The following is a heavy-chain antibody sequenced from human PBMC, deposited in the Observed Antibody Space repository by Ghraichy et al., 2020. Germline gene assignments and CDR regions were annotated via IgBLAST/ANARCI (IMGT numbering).Heavy chain of an antibody. J-gene: IGHJ3*02. CDR1: GGTFSSYT. CDR2: IIPILGIA. V-gene: IGHV1-69*02. Sequence: SVKVSCKASGGTFSSYTISWVRQAPGQGLEWMGRIIPILGIANYAQKFQGRVTITADKSTSTAYMELSSLRSEDTAVYYCARYCSGGSCYARDGYDAFDIWGQGTMVTVSS. CDR3: ARYCSGGSCYARDGYDAFDI. D-gene: IGHD2-15*01.